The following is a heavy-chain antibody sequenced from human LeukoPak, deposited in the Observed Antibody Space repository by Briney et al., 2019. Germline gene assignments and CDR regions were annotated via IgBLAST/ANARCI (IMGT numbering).Heavy chain of an antibody. D-gene: IGHD3-3*01. Sequence: SETLSLTCTVSGYSISSAFYWGWIRQPPEKGLEWVGFLYHSGGTYYNPSLKSRLNMSIDTSKNQFSLKLTSVTAADTAVYYCARGRGSYDFWNGRISDDAFDIWGQGTMVTVSS. CDR2: LYHSGGT. CDR1: GYSISSAFY. V-gene: IGHV4-38-2*02. CDR3: ARGRGSYDFWNGRISDDAFDI. J-gene: IGHJ3*02.